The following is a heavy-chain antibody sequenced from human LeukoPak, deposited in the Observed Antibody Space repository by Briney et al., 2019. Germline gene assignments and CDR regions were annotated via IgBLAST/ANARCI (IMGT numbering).Heavy chain of an antibody. D-gene: IGHD5-12*01. Sequence: GGSLRLSCAASGFTFSSYGMHWVRQAPGKGLEWVAVIWYDGSNKYYADSVKGRFTISRDNSKNTLYLQMNSLRAEDTAVYCCARGGVATIGIDYWGQGTLVTVSS. CDR1: GFTFSSYG. V-gene: IGHV3-33*01. CDR3: ARGGVATIGIDY. CDR2: IWYDGSNK. J-gene: IGHJ4*02.